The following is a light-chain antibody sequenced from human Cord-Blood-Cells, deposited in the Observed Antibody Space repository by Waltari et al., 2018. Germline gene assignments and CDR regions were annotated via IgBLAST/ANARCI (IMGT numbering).Light chain of an antibody. J-gene: IGLJ3*02. Sequence: QSVLTQPPSASGTPGQRVTISCSGSSSNIGSNYVYWYQQLPGTAPKLLIYRNNQRPSGVPGRCSGSKSGTSASLAISGLRSEDEADYYCAAWDDSLSGWVFGGGTKLTVL. CDR3: AAWDDSLSGWV. V-gene: IGLV1-47*01. CDR1: SSNIGSNY. CDR2: RNN.